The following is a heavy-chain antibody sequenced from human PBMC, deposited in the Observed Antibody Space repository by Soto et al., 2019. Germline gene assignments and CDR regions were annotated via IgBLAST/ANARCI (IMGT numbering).Heavy chain of an antibody. CDR3: ARRCTTGEIYY. Sequence: ASVKVSCKASGYIFNSFGTSWVRQAPGQGLEWMGWISAYTGNTKYAQNLQGRVTMTTDTSTSTAYMELRSLRSDDTAVYYCARRCTTGEIYYWGQGTLVPVS. V-gene: IGHV1-18*01. D-gene: IGHD3-16*01. CDR1: GYIFNSFG. J-gene: IGHJ4*02. CDR2: ISAYTGNT.